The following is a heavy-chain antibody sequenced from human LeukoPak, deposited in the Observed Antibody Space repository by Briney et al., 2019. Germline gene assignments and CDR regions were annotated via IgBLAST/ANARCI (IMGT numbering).Heavy chain of an antibody. V-gene: IGHV4-39*01. D-gene: IGHD3-22*01. Sequence: SETLSLTCTVSGDSISSSYFYWAWIRQPPGKGLQWIGSIYSSGSAYYNPSLKSRVAISVDTSENQFSLKLSSVTAADTAVYYCPRIRKYYDSSGYYYYPGAYYFDYWGQGTLVTVSS. CDR1: GDSISSSYFY. CDR3: PRIRKYYDSSGYYYYPGAYYFDY. CDR2: IYSSGSA. J-gene: IGHJ4*02.